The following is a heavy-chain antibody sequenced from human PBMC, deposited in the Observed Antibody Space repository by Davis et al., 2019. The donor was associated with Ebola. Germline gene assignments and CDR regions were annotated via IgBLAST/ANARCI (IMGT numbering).Heavy chain of an antibody. CDR2: ISYDGSNK. J-gene: IGHJ4*02. CDR3: ARSLTVAVSL. Sequence: GESLKISCAASGFTFSSYAMHWVRQAPGKGLEWVAVISYDGSNKYYADSVKGRFTISRDNSKNTLYLQMNSLRAEDTAVYYCARSLTVAVSLWGQGTLVTVSS. D-gene: IGHD6-19*01. V-gene: IGHV3-30*04. CDR1: GFTFSSYA.